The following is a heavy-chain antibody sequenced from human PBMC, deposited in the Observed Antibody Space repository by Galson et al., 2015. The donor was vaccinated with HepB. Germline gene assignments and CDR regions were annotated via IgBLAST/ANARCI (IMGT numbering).Heavy chain of an antibody. Sequence: SLRLSCAASGFTFSNAWMSWVRQAPGKGLEWVGRIKSKTDGGTTDYAAPVKGRFTISRDDSKNSLYLQMNSLKTEDTAVYYCTTGYPIPALDYWGQGTLVTVSS. J-gene: IGHJ4*02. CDR1: GFTFSNAW. CDR2: IKSKTDGGTT. V-gene: IGHV3-15*01. D-gene: IGHD2-2*01. CDR3: TTGYPIPALDY.